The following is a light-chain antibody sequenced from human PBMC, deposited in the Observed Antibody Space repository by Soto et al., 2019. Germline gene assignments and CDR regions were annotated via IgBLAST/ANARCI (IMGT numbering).Light chain of an antibody. CDR1: QSISTY. CDR2: GAS. Sequence: DIQMTQSPSPLSASVGDRVTITCRASQSISTYLNWYQQKPGKAPKLLIYGASSLQSGVPSRFSGSGSGTEFTLTISSLQPEDVATYYCQQYDNLPLTFGGGTKV. CDR3: QQYDNLPLT. J-gene: IGKJ4*01. V-gene: IGKV1-39*01.